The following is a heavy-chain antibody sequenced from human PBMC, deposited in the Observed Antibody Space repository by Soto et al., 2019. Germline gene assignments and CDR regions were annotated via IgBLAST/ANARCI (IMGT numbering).Heavy chain of an antibody. J-gene: IGHJ3*01. CDR2: INAGNGNT. D-gene: IGHD2-15*01. CDR3: ARAFSGHFT. Sequence: ASVKVSCKASGITFSTYAIHWVRQAPGQGLEWMGWINAGNGNTRYSQKFQGRVTLTRDTSASTTYMDLSSLRSEDTAIYYCARAFSGHFTWGQ. CDR1: GITFSTYA. V-gene: IGHV1-3*01.